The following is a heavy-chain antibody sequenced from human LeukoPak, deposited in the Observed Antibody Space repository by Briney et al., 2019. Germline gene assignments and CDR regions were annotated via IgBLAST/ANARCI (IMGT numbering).Heavy chain of an antibody. CDR3: ARGPPDITAYFDY. D-gene: IGHD3-22*01. J-gene: IGHJ4*02. CDR2: LYSGGST. Sequence: GGSLRLSCAASGLTFSSYAMHWVRQAPGKGLEWVSGLYSGGSTYYADSVKGRFTISRDNFKNTLYLQMNSLRAEDTAVYYCARGPPDITAYFDYWGQGTLVTVSS. CDR1: GLTFSSYA. V-gene: IGHV3-53*01.